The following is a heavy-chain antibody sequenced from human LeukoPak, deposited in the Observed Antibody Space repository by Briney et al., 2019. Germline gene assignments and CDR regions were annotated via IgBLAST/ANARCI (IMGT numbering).Heavy chain of an antibody. CDR1: GDSISRYY. CDR2: IYNGGII. D-gene: IGHD3-10*01. Sequence: SETLSLTCTISGDSISRYYWSWIRQPAGKGLEWIGRIYNGGIITYNPSLKSRVTMSIDTSNNQFSLRLRFVTAADTAVYYCARDSGTTGEVKFDPWGQGTLVTVSS. J-gene: IGHJ5*02. CDR3: ARDSGTTGEVKFDP. V-gene: IGHV4-4*07.